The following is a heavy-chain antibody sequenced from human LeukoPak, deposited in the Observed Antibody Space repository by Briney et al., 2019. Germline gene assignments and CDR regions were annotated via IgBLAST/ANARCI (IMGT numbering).Heavy chain of an antibody. Sequence: SETLSLTCTVSGGSISSSSYYWGWIRQPPGKGLEWIGSISYSGSTYYNPSLKSRVTISVDTSKNQFSLKLSSVTAADTAVYYCARVLWGHYDSSGYSLVGAFDIWGQGTMVTVSS. J-gene: IGHJ3*02. D-gene: IGHD3-22*01. CDR3: ARVLWGHYDSSGYSLVGAFDI. CDR2: ISYSGST. V-gene: IGHV4-39*07. CDR1: GGSISSSSYY.